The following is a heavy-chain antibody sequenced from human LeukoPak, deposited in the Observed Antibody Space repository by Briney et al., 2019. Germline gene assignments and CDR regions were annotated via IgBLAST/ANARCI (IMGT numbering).Heavy chain of an antibody. CDR1: GGSISSYY. D-gene: IGHD1-26*01. CDR2: IYYSGST. CDR3: ARGSGSHDY. Sequence: SETLSLTCTVSGGSISSYYWSWIRQPPGKGLEWIGYIYYSGSTNYNPSLKSRVTISVDTSKNQFSLKLSSVTAADTAVYYCARGSGSHDYWGQGTLATVSS. J-gene: IGHJ4*02. V-gene: IGHV4-59*01.